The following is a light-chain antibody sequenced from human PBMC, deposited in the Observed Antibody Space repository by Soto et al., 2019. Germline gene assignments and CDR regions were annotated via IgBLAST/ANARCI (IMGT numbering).Light chain of an antibody. CDR3: QQYNSYST. CDR2: DAS. Sequence: DIQMTQSPSTLPASVGDRVTITCRASQSISSWLAWYQQKPGKAPKLLIYDASSLESGVPSRFSGSGSGTGFTLTISSLQPDDFATYYCQQYNSYSTFGQGTKVDIK. CDR1: QSISSW. J-gene: IGKJ1*01. V-gene: IGKV1-5*01.